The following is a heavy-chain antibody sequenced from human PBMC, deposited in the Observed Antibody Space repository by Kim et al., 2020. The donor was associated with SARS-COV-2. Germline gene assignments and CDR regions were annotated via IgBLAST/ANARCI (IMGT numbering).Heavy chain of an antibody. Sequence: GGSLRLSCAASGFTFSSYSMNWVRQAPGKGLEWVSYISSSSSTIYYADSVKGRYTISRDNAKNSLYLQMNSLRDEDTAVYYCARGMELDNWFDPWGQGTLVTVSS. CDR1: GFTFSSYS. CDR2: ISSSSSTI. D-gene: IGHD1-26*01. V-gene: IGHV3-48*02. J-gene: IGHJ5*02. CDR3: ARGMELDNWFDP.